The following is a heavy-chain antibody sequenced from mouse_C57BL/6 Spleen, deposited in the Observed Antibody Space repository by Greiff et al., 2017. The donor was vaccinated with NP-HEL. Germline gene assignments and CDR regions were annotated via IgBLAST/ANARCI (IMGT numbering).Heavy chain of an antibody. CDR2: IHPNSGST. CDR1: GYTFTSYW. V-gene: IGHV1-64*01. D-gene: IGHD1-1*01. Sequence: QVQLQQPGAELVKPGASVKLSCKASGYTFTSYWMHWVKQRPGQGLEWIGMIHPNSGSTNYNEKFKSKATLTVDKSSSTAYMQLSSLTSEDSAVYYCARENYYGSSPYCFDYWGQGTTLTVSS. CDR3: ARENYYGSSPYCFDY. J-gene: IGHJ2*01.